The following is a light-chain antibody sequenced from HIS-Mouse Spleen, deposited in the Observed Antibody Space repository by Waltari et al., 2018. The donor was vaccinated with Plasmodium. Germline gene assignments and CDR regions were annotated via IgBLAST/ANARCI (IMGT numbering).Light chain of an antibody. Sequence: EIVMTPSPATLSVSPGERATLSCRASQSVSSNLAWYQQKPGQAPRLLIYGASTRATGIPARFSGSGSGKEFTLTISSMQSEDFAVYYCQQYNNWPRGTFGQGTKVEIK. J-gene: IGKJ1*01. CDR2: GAS. CDR3: QQYNNWPRGT. CDR1: QSVSSN. V-gene: IGKV3-15*01.